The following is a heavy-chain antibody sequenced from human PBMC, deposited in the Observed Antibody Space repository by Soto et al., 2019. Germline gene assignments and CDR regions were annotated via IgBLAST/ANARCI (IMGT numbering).Heavy chain of an antibody. CDR2: IYKSGST. CDR3: ARPGYYDDSGYWRSPFDF. D-gene: IGHD3-22*01. Sequence: QLQLQESGPGLVKPSETLSLTCTVSGDSISTSHYYWGWIRQPPGKGLEWIGSIYKSGSTYYNPSLKSRVSMSVETSKNQISLKLSSVTAADTAVYYCARPGYYDDSGYWRSPFDFWGQGTVVTVSS. J-gene: IGHJ3*01. V-gene: IGHV4-39*01. CDR1: GDSISTSHYY.